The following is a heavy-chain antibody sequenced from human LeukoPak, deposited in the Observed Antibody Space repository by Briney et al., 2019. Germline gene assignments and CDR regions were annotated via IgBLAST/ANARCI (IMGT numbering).Heavy chain of an antibody. CDR3: ARDLWELPYP. CDR1: GFTFSSYS. Sequence: PGGSLRLSCAASGFTFSSYSMNGVRQAPGKGLEWVSYISSSSSTIYYADSVKGRFTISRDNAKDSLYLQMNSLRAEDTAVYYCARDLWELPYPWGQGTLVTVSS. J-gene: IGHJ5*02. V-gene: IGHV3-48*01. D-gene: IGHD1-26*01. CDR2: ISSSSSTI.